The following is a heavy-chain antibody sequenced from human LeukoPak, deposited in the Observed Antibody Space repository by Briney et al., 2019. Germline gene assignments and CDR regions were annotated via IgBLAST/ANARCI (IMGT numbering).Heavy chain of an antibody. J-gene: IGHJ4*02. V-gene: IGHV4-39*07. CDR3: AISLVDTAIDY. D-gene: IGHD5-18*01. CDR2: IYYSGST. Sequence: SETLSLTCTVSGGSISSSSYYWGWIRQPPGKGLEWIGSIYYSGSTYYNPSLKSRVTISVDTSKNQFSLKLSSVTAADTAVYYCAISLVDTAIDYWGQGTLVTVSS. CDR1: GGSISSSSYY.